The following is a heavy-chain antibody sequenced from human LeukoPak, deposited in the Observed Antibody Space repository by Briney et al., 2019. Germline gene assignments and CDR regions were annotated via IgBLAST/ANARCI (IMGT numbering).Heavy chain of an antibody. Sequence: PGGSLRLSCAASGFTFSSYGMHWVRQAPGKGLEWVAFIRYDGSNKYYADSVKGRFTISRDNSKNTLYLQMNSLRAEDTAVYYCAKDNPLRLQWLVREWFDPWGQGTLITVSS. CDR1: GFTFSSYG. J-gene: IGHJ5*02. D-gene: IGHD6-19*01. V-gene: IGHV3-30*02. CDR3: AKDNPLRLQWLVREWFDP. CDR2: IRYDGSNK.